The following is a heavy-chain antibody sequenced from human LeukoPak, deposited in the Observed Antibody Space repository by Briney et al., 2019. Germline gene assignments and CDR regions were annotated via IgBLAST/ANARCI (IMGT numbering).Heavy chain of an antibody. V-gene: IGHV1-69*04. CDR3: ARGEVGSSWLYYFDY. CDR2: IIPILGIA. J-gene: IGHJ4*02. CDR1: GYTFTRYD. D-gene: IGHD6-13*01. Sequence: GASVKVSCKASGYTFTRYDINWVRQATGQGLEWMGRIIPILGIANYAQKFQGRVTITADKSTSTAYMELSSLRSEDTAVYYCARGEVGSSWLYYFDYWGQGTLVTVSS.